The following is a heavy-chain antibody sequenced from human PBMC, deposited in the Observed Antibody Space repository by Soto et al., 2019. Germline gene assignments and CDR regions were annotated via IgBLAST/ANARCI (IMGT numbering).Heavy chain of an antibody. D-gene: IGHD4-17*01. CDR3: ASFSRMTDGYY. Sequence: EVHLVESGGGLVQPGESLRLSCAASGFIFTSYAINWVSQAPGKGLEWVSSISSSGTILYYADSVKGRFTISRDNAKNSMYLQMNSLRAEDTDVYYCASFSRMTDGYYWGQGTLVTVSS. CDR2: ISSSGTIL. J-gene: IGHJ4*02. CDR1: GFIFTSYA. V-gene: IGHV3-48*01.